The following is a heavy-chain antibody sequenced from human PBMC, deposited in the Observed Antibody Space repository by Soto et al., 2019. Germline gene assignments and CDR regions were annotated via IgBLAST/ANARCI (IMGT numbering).Heavy chain of an antibody. CDR2: IMPIFRTP. CDR3: ARDKDRQQLGGNYYYMLDV. CDR1: GGTFSISA. J-gene: IGHJ6*02. Sequence: QVHLEKSGAEVKKPGSSVKVSCKASGGTFSISAISWVLQAPGQGIEWMGGIMPIFRTPDYAQKFQGRVTITADESTSTAYMELSGLRSDDTAVYYCARDKDRQQLGGNYYYMLDVWGQGTTVTVSS. V-gene: IGHV1-69*13. D-gene: IGHD1-1*01.